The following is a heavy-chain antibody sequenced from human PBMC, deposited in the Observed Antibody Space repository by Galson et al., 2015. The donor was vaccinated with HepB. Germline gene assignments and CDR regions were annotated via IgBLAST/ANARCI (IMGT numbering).Heavy chain of an antibody. CDR3: AVDSSSPPLGYYYGMDV. Sequence: QSGAEVKKPGASVKVSCKASGYTFTSYGISWERQAPGQGLEWMGWISAYNGNTNYAQKLQGRVTMTTDTSTSTAYMELRSLRSDDTAVYYCAVDSSSPPLGYYYGMDVWGQGTTVTVSS. J-gene: IGHJ6*02. CDR1: GYTFTSYG. CDR2: ISAYNGNT. V-gene: IGHV1-18*04. D-gene: IGHD6-13*01.